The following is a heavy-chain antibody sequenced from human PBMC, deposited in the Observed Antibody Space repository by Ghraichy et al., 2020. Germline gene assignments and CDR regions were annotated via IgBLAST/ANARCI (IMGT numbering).Heavy chain of an antibody. CDR1: GYSISSGYY. CDR3: ARERGSSWYSTYNWFDP. Sequence: SETLSLTCTVSGYSISSGYYWGWIRQPPGKGLEWIGSIYHSGSTYYNPSLKSRVTISVDTSKNQFSLKLSSVTAADTAVYYCARERGSSWYSTYNWFDPWGQGTLVTVSS. CDR2: IYHSGST. D-gene: IGHD6-13*01. V-gene: IGHV4-38-2*02. J-gene: IGHJ5*02.